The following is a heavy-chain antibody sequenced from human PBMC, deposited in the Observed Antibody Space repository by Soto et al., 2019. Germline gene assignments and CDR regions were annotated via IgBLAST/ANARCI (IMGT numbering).Heavy chain of an antibody. V-gene: IGHV3-23*01. CDR3: AKYCSGGSCYLWYYFDY. D-gene: IGHD2-15*01. CDR1: GFTFSNYA. Sequence: GGSLRLSCAVSGFTFSNYAMSWVRQAPGKGLEWVSAISGSATSTYYADSVKGRFTISRDNSKNTLYLQMNSLRAEDTAVYYYAKYCSGGSCYLWYYFDYWGQGTLVTVSS. J-gene: IGHJ4*02. CDR2: ISGSATST.